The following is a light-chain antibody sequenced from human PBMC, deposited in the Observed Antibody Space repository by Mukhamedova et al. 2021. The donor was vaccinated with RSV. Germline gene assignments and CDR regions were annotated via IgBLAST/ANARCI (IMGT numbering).Light chain of an antibody. J-gene: IGKJ2*01. CDR2: AAP. V-gene: IGKV1-39*01. Sequence: SQSISSYLNWYQQKPGKAPKLLIYAAPSLQSGVPSRFSGSGSGTDFTLTISSLQPEDFATYYCQQSYSTHRYTFGQVTK. CDR1: QSISSY. CDR3: QQSYSTHRYT.